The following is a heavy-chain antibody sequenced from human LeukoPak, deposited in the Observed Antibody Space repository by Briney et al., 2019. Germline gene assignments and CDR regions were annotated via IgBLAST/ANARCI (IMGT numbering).Heavy chain of an antibody. J-gene: IGHJ6*02. CDR2: IYSGGGT. D-gene: IGHD2-15*01. V-gene: IGHV3-53*01. CDR3: ARLNCSRGNCYHYYYYGRDV. CDR1: GFTVSSNY. Sequence: GGSLRLSCAASGFTVSSNYMSWVRQAPGKGLEWVSVIYSGGGTYYADSVKGRFTLPRDNSKNTLDLQMNSLRAEDTAVYYCARLNCSRGNCYHYYYYGRDVWGQGTTVTVSS.